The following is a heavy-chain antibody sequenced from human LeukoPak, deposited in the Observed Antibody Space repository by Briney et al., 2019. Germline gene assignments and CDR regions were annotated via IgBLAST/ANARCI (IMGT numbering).Heavy chain of an antibody. J-gene: IGHJ4*02. CDR1: GYTFSSYA. CDR3: AKVGDWDGDYAYYFDY. Sequence: GASLRLSCAASGYTFSSYAMSWVRQAPGKGLEWVSAISGSGGSTYYADSVKGRFTISRDNSKNTLYLQMNSLRAEDTAVYYCAKVGDWDGDYAYYFDYWGQGTLVTVSS. D-gene: IGHD4-17*01. V-gene: IGHV3-23*01. CDR2: ISGSGGST.